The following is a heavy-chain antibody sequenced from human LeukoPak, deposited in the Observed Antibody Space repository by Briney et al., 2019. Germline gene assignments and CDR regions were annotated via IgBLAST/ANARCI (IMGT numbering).Heavy chain of an antibody. Sequence: ASVRVSCKASGYTFTGYYMHWVRQAPGQGLEWMGIINPSGGSTSYAQKFQGRVTMTRDTSTSTVYMELSSLRSEDTAVYYCAKARWLGGYYFDYWGQGTLVTVSS. CDR3: AKARWLGGYYFDY. D-gene: IGHD6-19*01. J-gene: IGHJ4*02. V-gene: IGHV1-46*03. CDR2: INPSGGST. CDR1: GYTFTGYY.